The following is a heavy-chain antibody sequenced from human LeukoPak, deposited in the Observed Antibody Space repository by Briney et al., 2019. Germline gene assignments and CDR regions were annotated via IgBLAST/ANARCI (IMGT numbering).Heavy chain of an antibody. J-gene: IGHJ4*02. CDR1: GYSFTSYW. Sequence: GESLKISCKDSGYSFTSYWIGWVRQMPGKGLEWMGIIYPGDSDTRYSPSFQGQVTISADKSISTAYLQWSSLKASDTAMYYCARQSGYDYVWGSYRYYYFDYWGQGTLVTVSS. D-gene: IGHD3-16*02. CDR2: IYPGDSDT. CDR3: ARQSGYDYVWGSYRYYYFDY. V-gene: IGHV5-51*01.